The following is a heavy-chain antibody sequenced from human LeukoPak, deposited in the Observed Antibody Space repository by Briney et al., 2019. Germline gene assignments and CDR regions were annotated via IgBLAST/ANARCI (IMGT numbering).Heavy chain of an antibody. J-gene: IGHJ5*02. CDR3: ARDLGGDNWFDP. CDR2: IYHSGST. CDR1: GGSISSGGYS. D-gene: IGHD3-16*01. Sequence: SETLSLTCAVSGGSISSGGYSWSWIRQPPGKGLEGIGYIYHSGSTYYNPSLKSRVTISVGRSKNQFSLKLSSVTAADTAVYYCARDLGGDNWFDPWGQGTLVTVSS. V-gene: IGHV4-30-2*01.